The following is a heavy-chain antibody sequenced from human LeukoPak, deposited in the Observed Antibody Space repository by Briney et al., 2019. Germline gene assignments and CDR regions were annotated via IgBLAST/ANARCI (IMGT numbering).Heavy chain of an antibody. D-gene: IGHD3-22*01. CDR2: IYYSGST. J-gene: IGHJ5*02. CDR1: GVSISSYY. Sequence: SETLSLTCTVSGVSISSYYWSWIRQPPGKGLEWIGYIYYSGSTNYNPSLKSRVTIPVDTSKNQFSLKLSSVTAADTAVYYCARDRHYYDSSGYYRGRWFDPWGQGTLVTVSS. CDR3: ARDRHYYDSSGYYRGRWFDP. V-gene: IGHV4-59*01.